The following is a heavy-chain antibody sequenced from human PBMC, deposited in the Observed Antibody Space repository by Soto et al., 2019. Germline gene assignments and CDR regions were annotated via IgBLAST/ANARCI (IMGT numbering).Heavy chain of an antibody. Sequence: QVQLQESVPGLVKPSQTLSLTCTVSGGSISSGDYYWSWVRQPPGKGLEWIGYIYYSGSTYYTPSLKSRVTIAVDTSKNHFSLKLSSVTAADTAVYYCASTTVTTTTSFSDYWGQGTLVTVSS. CDR1: GGSISSGDYY. V-gene: IGHV4-30-4*01. D-gene: IGHD4-17*01. CDR3: ASTTVTTTTSFSDY. CDR2: IYYSGST. J-gene: IGHJ4*02.